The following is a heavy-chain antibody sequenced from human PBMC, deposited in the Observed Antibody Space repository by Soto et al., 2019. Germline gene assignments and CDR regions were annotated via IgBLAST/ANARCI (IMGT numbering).Heavy chain of an antibody. Sequence: QITLKESGPPLVKPTQTFTLTCTFSGFSLSSTRMAVGWIRQPPGKALEWLALIYWDDDKRYSPFLKSRLTIPKDTSKNQVVLTMSNMDPVDTARYYCAHIVVAGLGYYLDYWGQGTLVTVSS. CDR2: IYWDDDK. CDR3: AHIVVAGLGYYLDY. J-gene: IGHJ4*02. D-gene: IGHD6-19*01. CDR1: GFSLSSTRMA. V-gene: IGHV2-5*02.